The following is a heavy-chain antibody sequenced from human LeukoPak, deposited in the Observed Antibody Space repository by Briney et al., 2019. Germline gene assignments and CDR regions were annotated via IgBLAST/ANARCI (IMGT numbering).Heavy chain of an antibody. D-gene: IGHD3-10*01. J-gene: IGHJ6*02. CDR3: ARGIYYGSGKRYYYYGMDV. Sequence: ASVKVSCKASGGTFSSYAISWVRQAPGQGLEWMGGIIPIFGTANYAQKFQGRVTITADGSTSTAYTELSSLRSEDTAVYYCARGIYYGSGKRYYYYGMDVWGQGTTVTVSS. V-gene: IGHV1-69*13. CDR2: IIPIFGTA. CDR1: GGTFSSYA.